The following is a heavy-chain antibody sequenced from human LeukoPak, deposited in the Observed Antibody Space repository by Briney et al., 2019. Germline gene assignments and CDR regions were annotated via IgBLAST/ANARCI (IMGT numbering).Heavy chain of an antibody. CDR1: GFIVSSNY. Sequence: GGSLRLSCAVSGFIVSSNYMTWVRQAPGKGLEWVSVIYSGGRTYYADSVKGRFTTSRDNSKNTLYLQMNGLRADDTAVYYCGIRDTSDYYVFWGQGTLVTVSS. CDR2: IYSGGRT. D-gene: IGHD3-22*01. CDR3: GIRDTSDYYVF. V-gene: IGHV3-66*01. J-gene: IGHJ4*02.